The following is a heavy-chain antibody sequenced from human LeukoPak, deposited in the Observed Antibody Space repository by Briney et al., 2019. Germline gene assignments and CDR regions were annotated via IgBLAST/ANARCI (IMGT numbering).Heavy chain of an antibody. CDR1: GYTFINFA. CDR3: ARGPRAAADDY. J-gene: IGHJ4*02. CDR2: INAGNGNT. V-gene: IGHV1-3*01. Sequence: ASVKVSCKASGYTFINFAINWGRQVPGQRPEWMGWINAGNGNTKYSQKFQGRVTITRDTSASTAYMELSGLTSEDTAVYYCARGPRAAADDYWGQGTLVTVSS. D-gene: IGHD6-13*01.